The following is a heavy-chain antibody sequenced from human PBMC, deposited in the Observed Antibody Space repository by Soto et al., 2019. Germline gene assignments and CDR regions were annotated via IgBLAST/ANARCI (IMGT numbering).Heavy chain of an antibody. J-gene: IGHJ4*02. V-gene: IGHV3-23*01. CDR1: GFTFTTYA. D-gene: IGHD6-19*01. CDR2: ISNGGGTYT. CDR3: AKNWGKYSSGWSFDY. Sequence: GGSLRLSCAASGFTFTTYAMSWVRQAPGKGLEWVSSISNGGGTYTHYTDSVKGRFTISRDNSKNTLYLQMNSLRAEDTAVYYCAKNWGKYSSGWSFDYWGQGTLVTVSS.